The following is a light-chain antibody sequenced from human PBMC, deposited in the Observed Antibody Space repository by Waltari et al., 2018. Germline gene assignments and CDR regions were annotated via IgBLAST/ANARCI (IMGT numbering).Light chain of an antibody. J-gene: IGLJ3*02. V-gene: IGLV8-61*01. CDR1: SGSHLTSYS. CDR3: VLYLNGGIWV. Sequence: TVVTQEPSFSVSPGGTVTLTCGFTSGSHLTSYSPSWYQQTPGKAPRTLIYNTDTRSSGVPDRFSGSILGSKAALTVAGAQADDESDYYCVLYLNGGIWVFGGGTRLTVL. CDR2: NTD.